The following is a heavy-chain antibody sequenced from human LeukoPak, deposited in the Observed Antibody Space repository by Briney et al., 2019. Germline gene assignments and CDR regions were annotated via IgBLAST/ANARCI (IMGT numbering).Heavy chain of an antibody. J-gene: IGHJ6*02. V-gene: IGHV1-18*01. CDR2: ISAYNGNT. D-gene: IGHD2-2*02. CDR1: GYTFTSYG. CDR3: ARYTIVVVPAAIRDYYYYYGMDV. Sequence: ASVKVSCKASGYTFTSYGISWVRQAPGQGLEWMGWISAYNGNTNYAQKLQGRVTMTTDTSTSTAYMELRSLRSEDTAVYYCARYTIVVVPAAIRDYYYYYGMDVWGQGTTVTVSS.